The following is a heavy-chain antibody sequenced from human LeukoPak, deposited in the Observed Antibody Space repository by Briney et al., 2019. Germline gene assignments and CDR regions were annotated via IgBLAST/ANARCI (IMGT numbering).Heavy chain of an antibody. CDR1: GSTFSSYA. J-gene: IGHJ4*02. CDR2: ISYDGSNK. V-gene: IGHV3-30*04. D-gene: IGHD3-22*01. CDR3: AKALLLPWDAIDY. Sequence: GGSLRLSCAASGSTFSSYAMHWVRQAPGKGLEWVAVISYDGSNKYYADSVKGRFTISRDNSKNSLYLQMNSLRAEDTALYYCAKALLLPWDAIDYWGQGTLVTVSS.